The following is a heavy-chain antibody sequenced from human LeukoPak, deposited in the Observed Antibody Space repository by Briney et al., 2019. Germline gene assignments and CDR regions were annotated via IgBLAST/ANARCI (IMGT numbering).Heavy chain of an antibody. CDR3: AREPADYVWGSYRPYFDY. V-gene: IGHV1-69*05. CDR1: GGTFSSYA. CDR2: IIPIFGTA. Sequence: SVKVSCKASGGTFSSYAISWVRQAPGQGLEWMGRIIPIFGTANYAQKFQGRVTVTTDESTSTAYMELSSLRSEDTAVYYCAREPADYVWGSYRPYFDYWGQGTLVTVSS. D-gene: IGHD3-16*02. J-gene: IGHJ4*02.